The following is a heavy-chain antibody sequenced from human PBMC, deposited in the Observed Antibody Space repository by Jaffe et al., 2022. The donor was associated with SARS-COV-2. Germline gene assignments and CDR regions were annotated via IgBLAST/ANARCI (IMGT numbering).Heavy chain of an antibody. D-gene: IGHD3-9*01. CDR1: GGSISSGSYY. Sequence: QVQLQESGPGLVKPSQTLSLTCTVSGGSISSGSYYWSWIRQPAGKGLEWIGRIYTSGSTNYNPSLKSRVTISVDTSKNQFSLKLSSVTAADTAVYYCARGGYDILTGHTYYYYGMDVWGQGTTVTVSS. CDR3: ARGGYDILTGHTYYYYGMDV. CDR2: IYTSGST. V-gene: IGHV4-61*02. J-gene: IGHJ6*02.